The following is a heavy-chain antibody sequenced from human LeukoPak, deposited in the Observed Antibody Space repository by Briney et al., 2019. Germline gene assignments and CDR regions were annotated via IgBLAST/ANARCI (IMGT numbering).Heavy chain of an antibody. V-gene: IGHV3-30-3*01. Sequence: GGCLRPSWAASGFTFSSYAMVWVRQAPGQGLGWVAVISYGVTNKYYADSVTGRFTISRDNSKNNLYMQMSSLTTEDKALYYCARGPTRGSWPGEADYWGQGTKVSASS. J-gene: IGHJ4*02. CDR2: ISYGVTNK. CDR1: GFTFSSYA. CDR3: ARGPTRGSWPGEADY. D-gene: IGHD7-27*01.